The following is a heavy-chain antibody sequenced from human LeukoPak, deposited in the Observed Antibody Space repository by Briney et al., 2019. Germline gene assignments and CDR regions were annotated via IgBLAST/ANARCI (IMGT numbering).Heavy chain of an antibody. CDR2: IWYDGSNK. D-gene: IGHD4-11*01. Sequence: QPGGSLRLSCAASGFTFSSYGMHWVRQAPGKGLEWVAVIWYDGSNKYYADSVKGRFTISRDNSKNTLYLQMNSLRAEDTAVYYCARDFYSHSYDYWGQGTLVTVSS. V-gene: IGHV3-33*01. CDR3: ARDFYSHSYDY. CDR1: GFTFSSYG. J-gene: IGHJ4*02.